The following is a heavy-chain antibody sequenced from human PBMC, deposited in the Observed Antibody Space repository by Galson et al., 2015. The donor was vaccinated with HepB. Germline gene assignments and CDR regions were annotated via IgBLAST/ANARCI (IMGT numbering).Heavy chain of an antibody. CDR2: IWYDGTNK. V-gene: IGHV3-33*01. J-gene: IGHJ4*02. CDR1: GFTLGSDG. CDR3: ARAPDFTIFGVVLDD. Sequence: SLRLSCAASGFTLGSDGMHWVRQAPGKGLEWVAVIWYDGTNKYYADSVKGRFTISRDNSKNTLFLQMNSLRAEDTAVYYCARAPDFTIFGVVLDDWGQGTLVTVSS. D-gene: IGHD3-3*01.